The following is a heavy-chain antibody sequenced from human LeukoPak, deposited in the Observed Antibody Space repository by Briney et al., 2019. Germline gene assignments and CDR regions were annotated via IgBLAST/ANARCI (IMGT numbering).Heavy chain of an antibody. D-gene: IGHD6-13*01. J-gene: IGHJ5*02. CDR1: GFTFSDYY. CDR3: ARGIRGSSWYYLSDP. CDR2: ISSSGSTI. V-gene: IGHV3-11*01. Sequence: GGSLRLSCAASGFTFSDYYMSWIRQAPGKGLEWVSYISSSGSTIYYADSVKGRFTISRDNAKNSLYPQMNSLRPEDTAVYYCARGIRGSSWYYLSDPWGQGTLVTVSS.